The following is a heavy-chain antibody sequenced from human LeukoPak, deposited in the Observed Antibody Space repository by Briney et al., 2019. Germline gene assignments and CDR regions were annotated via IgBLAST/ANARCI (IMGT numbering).Heavy chain of an antibody. D-gene: IGHD3-3*01. V-gene: IGHV3-7*03. CDR3: ARGSRDFWSGTYYYGMDV. CDR1: GFTCSSYW. CDR2: IKQDGSEK. Sequence: PGGSLRLSCAASGFTCSSYWMSWVRQAPGKGLEWVANIKQDGSEKYYVDSVKGRFTISRDNAKNSLYLQMNSLRAEDTAVYYCARGSRDFWSGTYYYGMDVWGQGTTVTVSS. J-gene: IGHJ6*02.